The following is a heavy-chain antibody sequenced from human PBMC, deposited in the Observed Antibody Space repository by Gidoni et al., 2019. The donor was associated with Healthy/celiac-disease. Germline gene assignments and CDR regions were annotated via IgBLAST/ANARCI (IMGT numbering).Heavy chain of an antibody. CDR2: INPNSGGT. CDR1: GYTFTGYY. Sequence: QVQLVQSGAEVKKPGASVKVSCKASGYTFTGYYMHWVRQAPGQGLEWMGWINPNSGGTNYAQKFQGRVTMTRDTSISTAYMELSRLRSDDTAVYYCARDKLGYPQYYYYGMDVWGQGTTVTVSS. D-gene: IGHD5-12*01. V-gene: IGHV1-2*02. J-gene: IGHJ6*02. CDR3: ARDKLGYPQYYYYGMDV.